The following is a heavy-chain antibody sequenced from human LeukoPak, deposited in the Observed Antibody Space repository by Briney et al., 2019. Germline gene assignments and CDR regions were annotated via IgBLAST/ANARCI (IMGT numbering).Heavy chain of an antibody. D-gene: IGHD3-3*01. Sequence: GGSLRLSCAASGFSFSDHYMDWVRQAPGKGLEWVSGINWNGGSTGYADSVEGRFTISRDNAKNSLYLQMNSLRAEDTALYHCARAVYYDFWSGSPDDAFDIWGQGTMVTVSS. CDR1: GFSFSDHY. CDR2: INWNGGST. J-gene: IGHJ3*02. V-gene: IGHV3-20*01. CDR3: ARAVYYDFWSGSPDDAFDI.